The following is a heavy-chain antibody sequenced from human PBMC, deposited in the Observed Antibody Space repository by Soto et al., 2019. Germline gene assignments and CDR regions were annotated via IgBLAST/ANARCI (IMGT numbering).Heavy chain of an antibody. CDR3: ARGGLLFLSDALDI. D-gene: IGHD2-21*02. Sequence: AASVKVSCKASGYTFTSYDINWVRQATGQGLEWMGWMNPNSGNTGYAQKFQGRVNMTRNTSICTAYMELSSLRSEDTAVYYCARGGLLFLSDALDIWGQGTMVTVSS. V-gene: IGHV1-8*01. J-gene: IGHJ3*02. CDR2: MNPNSGNT. CDR1: GYTFTSYD.